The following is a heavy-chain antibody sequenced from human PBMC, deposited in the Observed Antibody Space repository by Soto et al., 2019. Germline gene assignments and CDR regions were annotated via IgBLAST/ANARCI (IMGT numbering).Heavy chain of an antibody. D-gene: IGHD6-19*01. CDR1: GFTFSNYA. Sequence: EVQLLESGGGLVQPGGSLRLSCAASGFTFSNYAMNWVRQAPGKGLEWGSVISGSGGSTYYVDSVKGRFTISRDNSKNTLYLQMNSLRAEDTAVYYCARRSSGWSFDYWGQGTLVTVSS. V-gene: IGHV3-23*01. CDR3: ARRSSGWSFDY. CDR2: ISGSGGST. J-gene: IGHJ4*02.